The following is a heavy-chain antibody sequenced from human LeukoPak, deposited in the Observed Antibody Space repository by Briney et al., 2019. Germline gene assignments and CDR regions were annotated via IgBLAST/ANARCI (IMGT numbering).Heavy chain of an antibody. CDR2: INHSGST. CDR1: GGSFSGYY. J-gene: IGHJ4*02. V-gene: IGHV4-34*01. Sequence: SETLSLTCAVYGGSFSGYYWSWIRQPPGKGLEWIGEINHSGSTNYNPSLKSRVTISVDTSKNQFSLKLSSVTAADTAVYYCARRGRYCSGGSCYFKFDYWGQGTLVTVSS. CDR3: ARRGRYCSGGSCYFKFDY. D-gene: IGHD2-15*01.